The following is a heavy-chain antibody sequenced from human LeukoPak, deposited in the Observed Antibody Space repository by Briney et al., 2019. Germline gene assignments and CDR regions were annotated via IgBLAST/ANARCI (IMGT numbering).Heavy chain of an antibody. V-gene: IGHV4-4*02. CDR2: IYYSGST. CDR3: ARGDGLFPQFDY. J-gene: IGHJ4*02. CDR1: GGSISSSNW. D-gene: IGHD3/OR15-3a*01. Sequence: PSETLSLTCAVSGGSISSSNWWSWVRQPPGKGLEWIGYIYYSGSTNYNPSLKSRVTISVDTSKNQFSLKLSSVTAADTAVYYCARGDGLFPQFDYWGQGTLVTVSS.